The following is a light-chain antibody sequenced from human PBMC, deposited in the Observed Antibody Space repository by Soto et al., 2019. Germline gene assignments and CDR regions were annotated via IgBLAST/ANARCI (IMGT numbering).Light chain of an antibody. CDR3: QPYNSFSGT. V-gene: IGKV1-5*01. J-gene: IGKJ1*01. CDR1: QTISSW. CDR2: DAS. Sequence: DIQMTQSPSTLSASVGDRVTITCRASQTISSWLAWYQQKPGKAPKLLIYDASSLESGVPSRFSGRGSGTQFTLTIGSLQPDDFATYYCQPYNSFSGTFGPGTKV.